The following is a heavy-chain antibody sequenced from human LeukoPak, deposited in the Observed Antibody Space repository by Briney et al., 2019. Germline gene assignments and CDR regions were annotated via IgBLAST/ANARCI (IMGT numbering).Heavy chain of an antibody. J-gene: IGHJ6*02. V-gene: IGHV3-74*01. D-gene: IGHD3-3*01. CDR3: ARVWSGSSGYYYGMDV. CDR1: GFTFSNYW. Sequence: GGSLRLSCAASGFTFSNYWMEWVRQAPGKGLVWVSRISTDGSTTAYAGSVKGRFTISRDDAKNTLYLQMNSLRAEDTAVYYCARVWSGSSGYYYGMDVWGQGTTVTVSS. CDR2: ISTDGSTT.